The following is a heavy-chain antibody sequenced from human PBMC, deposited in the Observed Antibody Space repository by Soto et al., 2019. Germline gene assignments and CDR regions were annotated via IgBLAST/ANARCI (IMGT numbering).Heavy chain of an antibody. D-gene: IGHD6-19*01. Sequence: GGSLRLSCAASGFTFSSYGMHWVRQAPGKGLEWVAVISYDGSNKYYADSVKGRVTVSRDNSNNTLDLQLNSLRAEDTAMYYCARDMYSSDYFVKWFEPWGQGTLVTVSS. V-gene: IGHV3-30*03. CDR2: ISYDGSNK. J-gene: IGHJ5*02. CDR3: ARDMYSSDYFVKWFEP. CDR1: GFTFSSYG.